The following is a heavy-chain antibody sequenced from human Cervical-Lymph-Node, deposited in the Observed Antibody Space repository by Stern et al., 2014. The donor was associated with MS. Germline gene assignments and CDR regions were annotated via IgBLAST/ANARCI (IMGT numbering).Heavy chain of an antibody. CDR1: GYTFSSFA. CDR2: ITVYNGNT. D-gene: IGHD3-16*01. CDR3: ARGWGDPRH. V-gene: IGHV1-18*01. Sequence: QVQLVQSGAEVKKPGASVNVSCKASGYTFSSFAITWVRQAPGQGLEWMGTITVYNGNTNYAQRVQDRVTMTPNTPTNTAYMEGRTLRPADTPVFYCARGWGDPRHWGQGTLVTVSS. J-gene: IGHJ4*02.